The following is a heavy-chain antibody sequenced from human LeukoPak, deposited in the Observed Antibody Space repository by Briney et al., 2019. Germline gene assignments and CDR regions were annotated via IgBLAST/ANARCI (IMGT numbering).Heavy chain of an antibody. J-gene: IGHJ4*02. D-gene: IGHD2-2*01. Sequence: SGGSLRLSCAASGFSFSTFSMSWVRQAPGKGLEWVSAISGSGGSTYFADSVKGRFTISRDNSKNTLHLQMNSLRAEDTALYYCAKGIRGVVPTAMPDYWGQGTLVTVSS. CDR2: ISGSGGST. CDR1: GFSFSTFS. V-gene: IGHV3-23*01. CDR3: AKGIRGVVPTAMPDY.